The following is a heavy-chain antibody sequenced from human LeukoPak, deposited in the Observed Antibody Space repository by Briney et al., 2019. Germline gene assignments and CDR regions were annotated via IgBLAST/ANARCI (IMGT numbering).Heavy chain of an antibody. CDR1: GYTFTSYE. J-gene: IGHJ4*02. CDR2: MNPDSGDT. V-gene: IGHV1-8*01. Sequence: SVKVSCKASGYTFTSYEINWVRQATGHGLEGMGWMNPDSGDTAYAQKFQGRITMTRSTSITTAYMELSSLRSEDTAVYYCARGLGSYDSSELTWPMISFWGQGTPVTVSS. D-gene: IGHD3-22*01. CDR3: ARGLGSYDSSELTWPMISF.